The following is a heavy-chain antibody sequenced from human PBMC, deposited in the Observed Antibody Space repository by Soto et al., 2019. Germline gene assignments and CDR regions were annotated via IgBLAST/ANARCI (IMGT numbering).Heavy chain of an antibody. CDR2: ISERGST. D-gene: IGHD3-22*01. Sequence: QVQLQESGPGLVKPSGTLSLTCAVSRDSISSTIWWSWVRQPPGKGLEFVGEISERGSTDYNPSLKSRIPISLDRPRNEFTLRLTSVPAADTAVYYCASKTITVPGQSWGQGILVTVSS. V-gene: IGHV4-4*02. J-gene: IGHJ4*02. CDR3: ASKTITVPGQS. CDR1: RDSISSTIW.